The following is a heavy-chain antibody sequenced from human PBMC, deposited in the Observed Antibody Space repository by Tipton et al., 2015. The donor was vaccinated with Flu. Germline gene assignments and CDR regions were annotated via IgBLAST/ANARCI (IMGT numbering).Heavy chain of an antibody. J-gene: IGHJ4*02. CDR1: GGTFSSYA. V-gene: IGHV1-69*06. CDR2: IIPIFGTA. D-gene: IGHD3-3*01. Sequence: QLVQSGAEVKKPGSSVKVSCKASGGTFSSYAISWVRQAPGQGLEWMGGIIPIFGTANYAQKFQGRVTITADKSTSTAYMELSSLRSEDTAVYYCARTSRGNYDFWSGPIDYWGQGTLVTVSS. CDR3: ARTSRGNYDFWSGPIDY.